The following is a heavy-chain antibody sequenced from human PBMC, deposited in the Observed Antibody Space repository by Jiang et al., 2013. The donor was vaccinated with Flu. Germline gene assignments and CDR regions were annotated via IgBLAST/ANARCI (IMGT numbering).Heavy chain of an antibody. Sequence: LTCTVSGGSIGSYYWSWIRQPPGKGLEWIGYIYYSGNTNYNPSLESRVTISIDTSKNQFSLRLSSVTVADTAVYYCARLGIAGATLDYWGQGTLVTVSS. V-gene: IGHV4-59*01. D-gene: IGHD1-26*01. CDR2: IYYSGNT. CDR3: ARLGIAGATLDY. J-gene: IGHJ4*02. CDR1: GGSIGSYY.